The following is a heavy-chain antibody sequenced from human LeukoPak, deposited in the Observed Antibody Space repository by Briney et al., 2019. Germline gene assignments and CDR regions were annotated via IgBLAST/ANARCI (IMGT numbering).Heavy chain of an antibody. CDR1: GFTFSSYA. J-gene: IGHJ5*02. D-gene: IGHD3-10*01. Sequence: GGSLRLSCAASGFTFSSYAMSWVRQAPGKGLEWVSAISGSGGSTYYADSVKGRFTISRDNSKNTLYLQMNSLRAEDTAVYYSAKTLNTYYYGSGSYEYDPWGQGTLVTVSS. V-gene: IGHV3-23*01. CDR3: AKTLNTYYYGSGSYEYDP. CDR2: ISGSGGST.